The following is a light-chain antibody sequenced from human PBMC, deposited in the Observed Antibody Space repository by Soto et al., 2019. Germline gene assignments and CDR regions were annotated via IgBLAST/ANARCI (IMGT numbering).Light chain of an antibody. Sequence: EIVMTQSPATLSASPGERATLSCGASQIIRDYLAWYQQKPGQAPRLLIHGASTRAPGIPARFSGSGSGTDFTLTISSLQSEDFAVYYCQQYDKWPPTFGQGTKVDIK. J-gene: IGKJ1*01. V-gene: IGKV3-15*01. CDR2: GAS. CDR3: QQYDKWPPT. CDR1: QIIRDY.